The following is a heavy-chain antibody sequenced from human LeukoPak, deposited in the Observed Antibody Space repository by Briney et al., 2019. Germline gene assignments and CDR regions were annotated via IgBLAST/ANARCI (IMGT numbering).Heavy chain of an antibody. CDR3: AKDRNKISFDF. D-gene: IGHD1/OR15-1a*01. J-gene: IGHJ3*01. Sequence: GGSLRLSCAGSGFTFSNHGMNWVRQAPGEGLQWVSGISNYGDTYYVDSVKGRFTISRDNSKNTVYLQMNSLRVEDTALYYCAKDRNKISFDFWGQGTMVTASS. CDR1: GFTFSNHG. CDR2: ISNYGDT. V-gene: IGHV3-23*01.